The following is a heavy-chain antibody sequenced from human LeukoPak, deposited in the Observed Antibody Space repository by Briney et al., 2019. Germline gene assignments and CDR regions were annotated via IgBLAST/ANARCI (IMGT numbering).Heavy chain of an antibody. J-gene: IGHJ4*02. CDR2: ISGSGGST. V-gene: IGHV3-23*01. CDR1: GFTFSSYW. CDR3: AKEGYRYGYAIDY. D-gene: IGHD5-18*01. Sequence: QPGGSLRLSGVASGFTFSSYWMHWVRQAPGKGLEWVSAISGSGGSTYYADSVKGRFTISRDNSKNTLYLQMNSLRAEDTAVYYCAKEGYRYGYAIDYWGQGTLVTVSS.